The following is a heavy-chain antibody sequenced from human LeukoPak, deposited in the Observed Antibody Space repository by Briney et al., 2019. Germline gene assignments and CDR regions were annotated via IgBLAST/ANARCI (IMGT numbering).Heavy chain of an antibody. V-gene: IGHV4-39*01. Sequence: SETLSLTCTVSGGSISSSSYYWGWIRQPPGKGLEWIGSIYYSGSTYYNPSLKSRVTISVDTSKNQFSLKLSSVTAADTAVYYCARGSRRLLMVRGVKTTYYFDYWGQGTLVTVSS. D-gene: IGHD3-10*01. CDR2: IYYSGST. CDR1: GGSISSSSYY. CDR3: ARGSRRLLMVRGVKTTYYFDY. J-gene: IGHJ4*02.